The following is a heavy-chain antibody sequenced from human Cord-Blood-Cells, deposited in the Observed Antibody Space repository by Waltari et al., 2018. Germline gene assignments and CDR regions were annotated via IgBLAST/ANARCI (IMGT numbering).Heavy chain of an antibody. Sequence: QVQLQESGPGLVKPSETLSLTCTVSGGSISSYYWSWIRQPPGKGLEWSGYIYYSGSTNYNPSLKSRVTISVDTSKNQFSLKLSSVTAADTAVYYCARGDFWSGYYILSPSYYYYYMDVWGKGTTVTVSS. V-gene: IGHV4-59*01. CDR2: IYYSGST. D-gene: IGHD3-3*01. J-gene: IGHJ6*03. CDR1: GGSISSYY. CDR3: ARGDFWSGYYILSPSYYYYYMDV.